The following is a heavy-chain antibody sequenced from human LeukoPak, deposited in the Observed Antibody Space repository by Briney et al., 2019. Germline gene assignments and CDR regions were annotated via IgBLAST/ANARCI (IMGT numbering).Heavy chain of an antibody. CDR3: ARAYYGDSPFDY. CDR1: GGSFSGYY. V-gene: IGHV4-34*01. CDR2: INHSGST. J-gene: IGHJ4*02. Sequence: SETLSLTCAVYGGSFSGYYWSWIRQPPGKGLEWIGEINHSGSTNYNPSLKSRVTISVDTSKNQFSLKLRSVTAADTAVYYCARAYYGDSPFDYWGQGTLVTVSS. D-gene: IGHD4-17*01.